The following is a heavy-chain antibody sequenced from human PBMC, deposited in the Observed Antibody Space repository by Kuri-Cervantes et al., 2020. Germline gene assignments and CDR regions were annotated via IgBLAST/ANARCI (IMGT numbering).Heavy chain of an antibody. CDR3: ARDLTAAGNNDAFDI. Sequence: ETLSLTCAASGFTFSSYGMHWIRQAPGKGLEWVSYISSSGSTIYYADSVKGRFTISRDNAKNSLYLQMNSLRAEDAAVYYCARDLTAAGNNDAFDIWGQGTMVTVSS. D-gene: IGHD6-13*01. V-gene: IGHV3-48*04. CDR2: ISSSGSTI. J-gene: IGHJ3*02. CDR1: GFTFSSYG.